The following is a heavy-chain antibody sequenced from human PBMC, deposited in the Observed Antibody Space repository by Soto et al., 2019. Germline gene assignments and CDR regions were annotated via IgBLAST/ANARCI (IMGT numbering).Heavy chain of an antibody. D-gene: IGHD3-9*01. CDR1: GGSISSSNW. CDR3: ATSAVYYDILTGYRSNWFDP. J-gene: IGHJ5*02. Sequence: QVQLQESGPGLVKPSGTLSLTCAVSGGSISSSNWWSWVRQPPGKGLEWIGEIYHSGSTNYNPSLKSRVTISVDKSNNQFSLKLSSVTAADTAVYYCATSAVYYDILTGYRSNWFDPWGQGTLVTVSS. V-gene: IGHV4-4*02. CDR2: IYHSGST.